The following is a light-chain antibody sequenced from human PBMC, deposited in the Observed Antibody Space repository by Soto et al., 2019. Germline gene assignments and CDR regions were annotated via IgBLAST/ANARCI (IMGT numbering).Light chain of an antibody. V-gene: IGLV4-69*01. CDR3: QTWDIGIQV. J-gene: IGLJ1*01. CDR1: SGHTSYA. Sequence: QSVLTQSPSASASLGASVKLTCTLSSGHTSYAIAWLQQQPEKGPRYLMKVNSDGRHSKGDGTPDRFSGSSSGAERYLTISSLQSEDEADYFCQTWDIGIQVFGTGTKLTVL. CDR2: VNSDGRH.